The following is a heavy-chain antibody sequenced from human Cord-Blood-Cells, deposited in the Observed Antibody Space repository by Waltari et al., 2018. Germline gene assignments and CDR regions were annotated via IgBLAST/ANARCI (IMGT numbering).Heavy chain of an antibody. V-gene: IGHV4-34*01. Sequence: QVQLQQWGAGLLKPSETLSLTCAVYVGSFSGYYWSWIRQPPGKGLEGIGEINHSGSTNYNPSLKSRVTISVDTSKNQFSLKLSSVTAADTAVYYCARVLSGCSSTSCYAFDYWGQGTLVTVSS. D-gene: IGHD2-2*01. J-gene: IGHJ4*02. CDR2: INHSGST. CDR3: ARVLSGCSSTSCYAFDY. CDR1: VGSFSGYY.